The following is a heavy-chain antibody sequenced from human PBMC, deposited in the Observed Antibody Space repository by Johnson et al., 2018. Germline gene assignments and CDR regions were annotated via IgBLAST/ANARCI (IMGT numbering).Heavy chain of an antibody. V-gene: IGHV3-9*01. CDR1: GFIFDAYA. D-gene: IGHD6-13*01. Sequence: EVQLVESGGGLVQPGRSLRLSCAASGFIFDAYAMHWVRQAPGKGLEWISGISWNSASIGYADSVKGGFAISRDSAKNSLYLQMNSLRAEDTAFYYCAKDIGVMQQHLSRYGMDVWGQGTTVTVSS. CDR2: ISWNSASI. J-gene: IGHJ6*02. CDR3: AKDIGVMQQHLSRYGMDV.